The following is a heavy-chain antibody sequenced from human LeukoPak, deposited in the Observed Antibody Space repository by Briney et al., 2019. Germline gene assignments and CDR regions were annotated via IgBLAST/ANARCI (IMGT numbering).Heavy chain of an antibody. CDR2: INPSGGST. J-gene: IGHJ6*02. CDR3: ARGHSGSSSKKNYYYYGMDV. V-gene: IGHV1-46*01. Sequence: ASVKVSCKASGYTFTSYYMHWVRQAPGQGLEWMGIINPSGGSTSYAQKFQGRVTMTRDTSTSTVYMELSSLRSEDTAVYYCARGHSGSSSKKNYYYYGMDVWGQGTTVTASS. CDR1: GYTFTSYY. D-gene: IGHD1-26*01.